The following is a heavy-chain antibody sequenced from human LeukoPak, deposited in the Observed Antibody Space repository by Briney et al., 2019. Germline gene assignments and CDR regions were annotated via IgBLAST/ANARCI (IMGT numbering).Heavy chain of an antibody. CDR3: AKTGFSMSYDFWSGRQIYFDS. Sequence: GGSLRLSCAASGFTFSNTWMHWVRQAPGKGLVWVSRIHSDGISTTYADSVKGRFTITRDNYKNTLFLQMNSLRAEDAAFYYCAKTGFSMSYDFWSGRQIYFDSWGQGALVTVSS. CDR2: IHSDGIST. V-gene: IGHV3-74*03. CDR1: GFTFSNTW. J-gene: IGHJ4*02. D-gene: IGHD3-3*01.